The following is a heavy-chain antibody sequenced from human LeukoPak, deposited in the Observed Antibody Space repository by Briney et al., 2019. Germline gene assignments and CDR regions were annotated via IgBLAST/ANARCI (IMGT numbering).Heavy chain of an antibody. J-gene: IGHJ4*02. V-gene: IGHV4-34*01. D-gene: IGHD3-10*01. CDR1: GGSFSGYY. Sequence: SETLSLTCAVYGGSFSGYYWSWIRQPPGKGLEWIGEINHSGSTNYNPSLKSRVTISVDTSKNQFSLKLSSVTAADTAVYYCARTPTYYGSATYLDYWGQGTLVTVSS. CDR2: INHSGST. CDR3: ARTPTYYGSATYLDY.